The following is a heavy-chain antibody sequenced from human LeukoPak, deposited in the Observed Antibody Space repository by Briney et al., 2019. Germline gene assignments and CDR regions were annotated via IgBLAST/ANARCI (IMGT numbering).Heavy chain of an antibody. CDR2: INTDGTST. D-gene: IGHD3-10*01. CDR3: ARSDSGDVDY. Sequence: GGSLRLSCAASGFSFSNYWMHWVRQTPGKGLVWVSRINTDGTSTSYADSVKGRFTISRDNAKNTLYLQVNSLRAEDTALYFCARSDSGDVDYWGKGTLVTVSS. CDR1: GFSFSNYW. J-gene: IGHJ4*02. V-gene: IGHV3-74*01.